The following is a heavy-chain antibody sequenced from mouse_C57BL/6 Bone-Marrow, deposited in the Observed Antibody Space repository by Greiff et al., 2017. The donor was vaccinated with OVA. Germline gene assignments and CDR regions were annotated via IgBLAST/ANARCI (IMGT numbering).Heavy chain of an antibody. J-gene: IGHJ3*01. V-gene: IGHV2-2*01. D-gene: IGHD2-1*01. Sequence: VKLEESGPGLVQPSQSLSITCTVSGFSLTSYGVHWVRQSPGKGLEWLGVIWSGGSTDYNAAFISRLSISKDNSKSQVFFKMNSLRADDTAIYYCASPLYGNYFAYWGQGTLVTVSA. CDR2: IWSGGST. CDR1: GFSLTSYG. CDR3: ASPLYGNYFAY.